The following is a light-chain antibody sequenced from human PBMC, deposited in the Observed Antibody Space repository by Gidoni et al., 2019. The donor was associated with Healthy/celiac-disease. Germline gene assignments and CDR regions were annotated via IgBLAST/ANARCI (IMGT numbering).Light chain of an antibody. V-gene: IGKV3-20*01. J-gene: IGKJ3*01. CDR1: QSVRSSY. CDR3: QHYGSSLLT. Sequence: ELALTQYPGTLSLSPVERATLSCRASQSVRSSYLAWYQQKPGQAPRLLIYGASSRATGIPDRCSGSVSGTDFTITISRLDPEYLAVYYCQHYGSSLLTFGPGTKVEIK. CDR2: GAS.